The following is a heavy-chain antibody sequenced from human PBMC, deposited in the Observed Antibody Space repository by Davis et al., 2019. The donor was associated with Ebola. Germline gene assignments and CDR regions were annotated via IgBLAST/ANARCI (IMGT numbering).Heavy chain of an antibody. CDR3: ASVHNSFWTGTSRYSGDY. CDR2: ISHDGGNR. D-gene: IGHD3/OR15-3a*01. Sequence: GESLKISCAASGFTFFSYAMHWVRQAPGKGMEWVAVISHDGGNRFYADSVKGRFTISRDNSKNILYLQMNSLRGDDTAVYYCASVHNSFWTGTSRYSGDYWGQGTLVTVSS. V-gene: IGHV3-30-3*01. CDR1: GFTFFSYA. J-gene: IGHJ4*02.